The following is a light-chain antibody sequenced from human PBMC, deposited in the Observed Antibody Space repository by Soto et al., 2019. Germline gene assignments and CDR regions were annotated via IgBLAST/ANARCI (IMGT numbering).Light chain of an antibody. J-gene: IGKJ1*01. Sequence: EILLTQSPGTLSLSPGERATLSCRASQSVSGTDLLWYQHRPGQAPRLLIYATSRRATGIPDRFNGGGSGTDFTLTITRLEPEDFAVYYCQQQSISPLTFGLGTKVEI. CDR2: ATS. CDR3: QQQSISPLT. CDR1: QSVSGTD. V-gene: IGKV3-20*01.